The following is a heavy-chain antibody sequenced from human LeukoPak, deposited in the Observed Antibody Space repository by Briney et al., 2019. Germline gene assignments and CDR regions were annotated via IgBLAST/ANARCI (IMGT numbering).Heavy chain of an antibody. CDR1: GVSISSYY. J-gene: IGHJ4*02. V-gene: IGHV4-4*07. CDR3: ARDLGIVGTTIFDS. D-gene: IGHD1-26*01. Sequence: SETLSLTCTVSGVSISSYYRSWIRQPAGKGLEWIGLIYTSENTNYNPSLKSRVTMSVDTSKNQFSLKLSSVTAADTAVYYCARDLGIVGTTIFDSWGQGTLVTVSS. CDR2: IYTSENT.